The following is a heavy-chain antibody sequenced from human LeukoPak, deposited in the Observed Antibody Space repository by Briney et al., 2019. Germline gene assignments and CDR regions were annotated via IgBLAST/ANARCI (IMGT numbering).Heavy chain of an antibody. CDR1: GFTFSSYE. CDR2: ISSSGATK. D-gene: IGHD3-10*02. V-gene: IGHV3-48*03. Sequence: GGSLRLSCAASGFTFSSYEMNWVRQAPGKGLEWVSYISSSGATKYYADSVKGRFTISRDNANAKNSLYLQMNRLRAEDTAVYYCARDVRGVFRWFDPWGQGTLVTVSS. J-gene: IGHJ5*02. CDR3: ARDVRGVFRWFDP.